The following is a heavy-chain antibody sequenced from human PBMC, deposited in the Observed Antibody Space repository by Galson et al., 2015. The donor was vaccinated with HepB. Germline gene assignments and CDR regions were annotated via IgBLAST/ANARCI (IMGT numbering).Heavy chain of an antibody. CDR1: GFTFSSYA. J-gene: IGHJ3*02. V-gene: IGHV3-30-3*01. CDR3: ARGGVNDAFGI. Sequence: SLRLSCAASGFTFSSYAMHWVRQAPGKGLEWVAVISYDGSNKYYADSVKGRFTISRDNAKNSLFLQMNSLRAEDTAVYYCARGGVNDAFGIWGQGTMVTVSS. CDR2: ISYDGSNK.